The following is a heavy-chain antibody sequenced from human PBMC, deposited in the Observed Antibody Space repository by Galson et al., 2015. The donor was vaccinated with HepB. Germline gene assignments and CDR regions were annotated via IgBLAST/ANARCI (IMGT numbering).Heavy chain of an antibody. V-gene: IGHV3-43*01. CDR2: ISWDGGAI. J-gene: IGHJ4*02. D-gene: IGHD4-17*01. Sequence: SLRLSCAASGFTFAGYTMSWVRQTPGKGLEWIALISWDGGAIYYADSVKGRFTISRDNSKNSLYLQMNSLRTEDTVLYYCTKSTLRDYGLVDYWGQGTLVSGSS. CDR1: GFTFAGYT. CDR3: TKSTLRDYGLVDY.